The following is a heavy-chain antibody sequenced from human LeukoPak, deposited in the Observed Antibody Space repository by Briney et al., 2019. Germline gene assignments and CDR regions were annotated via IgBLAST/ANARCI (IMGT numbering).Heavy chain of an antibody. D-gene: IGHD4-11*01. J-gene: IGHJ5*02. CDR2: IYYSGST. V-gene: IGHV4-59*01. Sequence: SETLSLTCSVSGVSISSSYWSWVRQPPGKGLEWIGYIYYSGSTNYNASLKSRVIISVDTSKNQFSLRLRSVTSADAAVYYCSREGYSCPDWFDTWGQGTLVTVSS. CDR1: GVSISSSY. CDR3: SREGYSCPDWFDT.